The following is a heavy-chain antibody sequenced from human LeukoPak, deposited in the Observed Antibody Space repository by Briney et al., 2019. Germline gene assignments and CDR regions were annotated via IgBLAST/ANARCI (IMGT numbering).Heavy chain of an antibody. Sequence: GGSLRLSCAASGFRFNTYWMSWVRQAPGKGLEWVANIRQDGNEKYYADPVKGRFTISRDNGKNSLDLQMNSLRADDTAVYYCARDTLGEGEDANYAVYYFDYWGQGTVVTVSS. CDR3: ARDTLGEGEDANYAVYYFDY. D-gene: IGHD4/OR15-4a*01. J-gene: IGHJ4*02. V-gene: IGHV3-7*01. CDR1: GFRFNTYW. CDR2: IRQDGNEK.